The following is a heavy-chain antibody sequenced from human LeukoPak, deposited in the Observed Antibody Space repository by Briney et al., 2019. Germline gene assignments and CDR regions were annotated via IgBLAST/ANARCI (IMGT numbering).Heavy chain of an antibody. CDR3: ARHYCSSTSCFLDY. CDR1: GGSTSSSSYY. J-gene: IGHJ4*02. CDR2: IYYSGST. Sequence: SETLSLTCTVSGGSTSSSSYYWGWIRQPPGKGLEWIGSIYYSGSTYYNPSLKSRVTISVDTSKNQFSLKLSSVTAADTAVYYCARHYCSSTSCFLDYWGQGTLVTVSS. V-gene: IGHV4-39*01. D-gene: IGHD2-2*01.